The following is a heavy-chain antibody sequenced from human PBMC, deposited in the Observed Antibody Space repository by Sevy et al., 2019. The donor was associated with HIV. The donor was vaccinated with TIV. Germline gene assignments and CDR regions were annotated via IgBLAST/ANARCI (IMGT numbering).Heavy chain of an antibody. V-gene: IGHV3-7*01. J-gene: IGHJ4*02. CDR3: GQERLGRFDS. D-gene: IGHD1-26*01. CDR1: GFTFSAYW. CDR2: VEPDGGNK. Sequence: GGSLRLSCAASGFTFSAYWMNWVRQAPGKGLEWVANVEPDGGNKHYVDSVEGRFTISGDNAKNSLYLEMNSLRVEDTAVYYCGQERLGRFDSWGQGTLVTVSS.